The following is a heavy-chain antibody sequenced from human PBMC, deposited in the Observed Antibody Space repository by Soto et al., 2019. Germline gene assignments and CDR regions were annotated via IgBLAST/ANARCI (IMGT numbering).Heavy chain of an antibody. CDR3: ARGEGTIFGVVPNWFDP. CDR1: GGTFSSYA. D-gene: IGHD3-3*01. J-gene: IGHJ5*02. V-gene: IGHV1-69*13. Sequence: SVKVSCKASGGTFSSYAISWVRQAPGQGLEWMGGIIPIFGTANYAQKFQGRVTITADESTSTAYMELSSLRSEDTAVYYCARGEGTIFGVVPNWFDPWGQGTLVTVSS. CDR2: IIPIFGTA.